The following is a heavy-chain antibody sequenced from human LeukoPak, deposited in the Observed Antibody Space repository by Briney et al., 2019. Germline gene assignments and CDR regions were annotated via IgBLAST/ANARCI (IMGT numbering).Heavy chain of an antibody. J-gene: IGHJ4*02. CDR1: GFTFSSYE. CDR3: ARVPTRYFDWLLSQGGDY. Sequence: GRSLRLSCAASGFTFSSYEMNWVRQAPGKGLEWVSYISSSGSTIYYADSVKGRFTISRDNAKNSLYLQMNSLRAEDTAVYYCARVPTRYFDWLLSQGGDYWGQGTLVTVSS. V-gene: IGHV3-48*03. D-gene: IGHD3-9*01. CDR2: ISSSGSTI.